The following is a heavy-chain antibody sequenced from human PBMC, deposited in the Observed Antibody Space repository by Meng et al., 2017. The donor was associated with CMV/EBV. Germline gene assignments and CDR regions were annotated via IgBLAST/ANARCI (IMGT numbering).Heavy chain of an antibody. CDR1: GFTFRNYA. D-gene: IGHD4-23*01. Sequence: GESLKISCAVSGFTFRNYAMRWVRQAPGKGLEWVAVISYDGRNKYYADSVRGRFTIYRDNSKNTVYLQMNRLTPEDTAVYYCARGGIFNGNSIYIDYWGQGSLVTVSS. CDR2: ISYDGRNK. J-gene: IGHJ4*02. V-gene: IGHV3-30*04. CDR3: ARGGIFNGNSIYIDY.